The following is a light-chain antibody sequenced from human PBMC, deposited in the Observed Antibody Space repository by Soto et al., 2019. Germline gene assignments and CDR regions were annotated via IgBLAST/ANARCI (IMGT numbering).Light chain of an antibody. CDR2: LNSDGSH. V-gene: IGLV4-69*01. J-gene: IGLJ3*02. CDR3: QSWGTGIPVV. Sequence: QSVLTQSPSASASLGASVKLTCTLSSGHSDYAIAWHQQQPEKGPRYLMYLNSDGSHIKGDGIPDRFSGSSSGAERYLTISSLQSEDEADYYCQSWGTGIPVVFGGGTKLTVL. CDR1: SGHSDYA.